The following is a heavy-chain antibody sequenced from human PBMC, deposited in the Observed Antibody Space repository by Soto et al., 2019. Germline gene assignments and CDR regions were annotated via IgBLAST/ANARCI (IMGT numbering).Heavy chain of an antibody. CDR3: AGTDCSSTSCYLPV. V-gene: IGHV1-18*01. CDR1: GYTFTSYG. D-gene: IGHD2-2*01. CDR2: ISAYNGNT. Sequence: GASVKVSCKASGYTFTSYGISWVRQAPGQGLGWMGWISAYNGNTNYAQKLQGRVTMTTDTSTSTAYMELRSLRSDDTAVYYCAGTDCSSTSCYLPVWGQGTLVTVSS. J-gene: IGHJ4*02.